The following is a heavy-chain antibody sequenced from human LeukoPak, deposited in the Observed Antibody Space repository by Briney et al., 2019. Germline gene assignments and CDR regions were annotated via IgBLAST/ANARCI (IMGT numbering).Heavy chain of an antibody. Sequence: SETLSLTCTVSGGSISRYYWSWIRQPAGKGLEWIGRIYGSGSTTYNPSLKSRVTISGDTSKNQFSLNLSSVTAADTAVYYRARDLGVVPAWGWFDPWGQGTLVTVSS. CDR3: ARDLGVVPAWGWFDP. CDR2: IYGSGST. J-gene: IGHJ5*02. D-gene: IGHD2-2*01. V-gene: IGHV4-4*07. CDR1: GGSISRYY.